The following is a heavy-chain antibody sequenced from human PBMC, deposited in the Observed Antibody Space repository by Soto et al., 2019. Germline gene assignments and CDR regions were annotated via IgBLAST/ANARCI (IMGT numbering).Heavy chain of an antibody. Sequence: QVQLVQSGAEVKKPGSSVKVSCKASGGTLSNYALSWVRQAPGQGLGWVGGIIPIFGTSNYAQNFQGRVTITADASASTAYMELSSLRSEDTAVYYCARGVRTGFYGMDVWGQGTTVTVSS. J-gene: IGHJ6*02. V-gene: IGHV1-69*01. CDR2: IIPIFGTS. CDR1: GGTLSNYA. D-gene: IGHD3-10*01. CDR3: ARGVRTGFYGMDV.